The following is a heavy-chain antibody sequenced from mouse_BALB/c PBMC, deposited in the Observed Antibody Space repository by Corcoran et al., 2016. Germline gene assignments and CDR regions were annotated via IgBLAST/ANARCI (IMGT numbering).Heavy chain of an antibody. D-gene: IGHD2-1*01. Sequence: QIQLVQSGPELKKPGETVKISCKASGYTFTDYSMHWVKQAPGKGLKWMGWINTETGEPTYADDFKGRFAFSLETSASTAYLQINNLKNEDTATYVGARGDYGNYPFDYWGQGTTLTVSS. CDR2: INTETGEP. V-gene: IGHV9-2-1*01. J-gene: IGHJ2*01. CDR3: ARGDYGNYPFDY. CDR1: GYTFTDYS.